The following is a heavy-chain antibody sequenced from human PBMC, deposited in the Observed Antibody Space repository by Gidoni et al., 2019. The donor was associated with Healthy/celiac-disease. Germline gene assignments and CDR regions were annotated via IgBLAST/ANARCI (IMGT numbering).Heavy chain of an antibody. J-gene: IGHJ4*02. CDR3: AKLGFVFDY. V-gene: IGHV3-23*04. Sequence: EVQLVESGGGLVQPGGSLRLSCAASGVTFSSYAMRWVRQAPGKGLEWVSASSGSGGSTYYADSVKGRFTISRDNSKNTLYLQMNSLRAEYTAVYYCAKLGFVFDYWGQGTLVTVSS. CDR2: SSGSGGST. D-gene: IGHD3-10*01. CDR1: GVTFSSYA.